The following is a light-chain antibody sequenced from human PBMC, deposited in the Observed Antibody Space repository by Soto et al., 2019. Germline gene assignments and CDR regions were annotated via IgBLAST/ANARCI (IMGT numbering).Light chain of an antibody. CDR1: SSNIGAGYD. J-gene: IGLJ1*01. Sequence: QSVVTQPPSVSGAPGQRVTICCTGTSSNIGAGYDVHWYQHLPGTAPKLLIYGNTIRPSGVPDRFSGSKSGTSASLAITGLQAEDEADYYCPSYDRSLRGHVFGTGTKLTVL. CDR3: PSYDRSLRGHV. CDR2: GNT. V-gene: IGLV1-40*01.